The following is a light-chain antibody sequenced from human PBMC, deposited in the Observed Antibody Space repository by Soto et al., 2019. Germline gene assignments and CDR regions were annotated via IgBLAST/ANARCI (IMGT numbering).Light chain of an antibody. J-gene: IGLJ1*01. CDR1: SSDVGGYNY. V-gene: IGLV2-14*01. CDR3: SSYTSSSTLDV. CDR2: DVS. Sequence: QSALTQPASVSGSPGQSITISCTGTSSDVGGYNYVSWYQQHPGKAPKLMIYDVSTRPSGVSNRFSGSKSGNTASLTISGLQAEDEADNYCSSYTSSSTLDVFGTGTELTVL.